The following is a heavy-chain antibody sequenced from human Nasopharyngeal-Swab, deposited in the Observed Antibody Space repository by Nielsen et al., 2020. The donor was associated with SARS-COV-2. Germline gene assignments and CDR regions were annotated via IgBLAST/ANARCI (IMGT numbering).Heavy chain of an antibody. CDR3: ARENQAYANIWIDY. D-gene: IGHD1-1*01. Sequence: SVTHSRMASGYTFTSHALYCAPQAPGHRREYIRCISRQTGAPSYAQAFTGRFVISLDTSVSTTYLQISSLKADDTAVYYCARENQAYANIWIDYWGQGTKVTVSS. CDR2: ISRQTGAP. J-gene: IGHJ4*01. CDR1: GYTFTSHA. V-gene: IGHV7-4-1*02.